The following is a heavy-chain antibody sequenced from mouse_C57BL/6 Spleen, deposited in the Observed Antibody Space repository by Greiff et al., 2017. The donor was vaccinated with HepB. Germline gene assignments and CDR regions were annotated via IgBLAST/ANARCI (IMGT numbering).Heavy chain of an antibody. V-gene: IGHV6-3*01. Sequence: EVKLVESGGGLVQPGGSMKLSCVASGFTFSNYWMNWVRQSPEKGLEWVAQIRLKSDNYATHYAESVKGRFTISRDDSKSSVYLQMNNLRAEDTGIYYCTGKPHYYGSSYAWFAYWGQGTLVTVSA. CDR1: GFTFSNYW. J-gene: IGHJ3*01. CDR2: IRLKSDNYAT. CDR3: TGKPHYYGSSYAWFAY. D-gene: IGHD1-1*01.